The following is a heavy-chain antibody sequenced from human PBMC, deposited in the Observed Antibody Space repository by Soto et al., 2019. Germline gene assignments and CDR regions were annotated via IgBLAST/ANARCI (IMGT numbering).Heavy chain of an antibody. J-gene: IGHJ3*02. CDR2: IWYDGSNK. D-gene: IGHD6-19*01. Sequence: QVQLVESGGGVGQPGRSLRLSCAASGFTFSSYGMHWVRQAPGKGLEWVAVIWYDGSNKYYADSVKGRFTISRDNSKNTLYLQMNSLRAEDTAVYYCARDHGSGWYRDAFDIWGQGTMVTVSS. CDR1: GFTFSSYG. CDR3: ARDHGSGWYRDAFDI. V-gene: IGHV3-33*01.